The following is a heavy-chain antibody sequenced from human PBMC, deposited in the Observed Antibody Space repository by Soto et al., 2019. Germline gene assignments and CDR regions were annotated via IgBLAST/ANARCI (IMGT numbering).Heavy chain of an antibody. D-gene: IGHD3-22*01. J-gene: IGHJ6*02. CDR3: ARLLSSGHYHYYGITV. V-gene: IGHV5-10-1*01. CDR1: GYSFTSYW. CDR2: IDPSDSYT. Sequence: PGESLKISCKGSGYSFTSYWISWVRQMPGKGLEWMGRIDPSDSYTNYSPSFQGHVTISADKSISTAYLQWSSLKASDTAMYYWARLLSSGHYHYYGITVWVQVSRFTVS.